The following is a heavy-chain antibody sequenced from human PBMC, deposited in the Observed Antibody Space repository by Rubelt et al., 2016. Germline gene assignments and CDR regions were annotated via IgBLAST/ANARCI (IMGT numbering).Heavy chain of an antibody. Sequence: EYGGGVVQPGRSLRLSCAASGFTFSSYGMHWVRQAPGKGLEWVAVIWYDGSNKYYADSVKGRFTISRDNSKNTLYLQMNSLRAEDTAVYYCARDAPIVGATKVRPQDAFDIWGQGKMVTVSS. CDR2: IWYDGSNK. D-gene: IGHD1-26*01. CDR3: ARDAPIVGATKVRPQDAFDI. CDR1: GFTFSSYG. J-gene: IGHJ3*02. V-gene: IGHV3-33*01.